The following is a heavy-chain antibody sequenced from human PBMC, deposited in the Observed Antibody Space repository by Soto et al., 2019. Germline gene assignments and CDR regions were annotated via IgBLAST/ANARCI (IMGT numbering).Heavy chain of an antibody. CDR2: INAGNGNT. D-gene: IGHD3-9*01. CDR1: GYTFTSYA. Sequence: ASVKVSCKASGYTFTSYAMHWVRQAPGQRLEWMGWINAGNGNTKYSQKLQGRVTITRDTSASTAYMELSSLRSEDTAVYYCARNLMDYDILTGYYMAHYFDYWG. V-gene: IGHV1-3*01. CDR3: ARNLMDYDILTGYYMAHYFDY. J-gene: IGHJ4*01.